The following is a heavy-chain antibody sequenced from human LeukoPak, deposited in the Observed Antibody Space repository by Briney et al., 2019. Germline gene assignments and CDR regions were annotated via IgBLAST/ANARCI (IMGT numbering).Heavy chain of an antibody. CDR2: ISKDGSDK. D-gene: IGHD1-7*01. V-gene: IGHV3-30-3*01. CDR1: GFTFNDYA. J-gene: IGHJ4*02. Sequence: GGSLRLSCAASGFTFNDYAMHWVRQAPGKGLEWVAVISKDGSDKYYPGSVRGRFTISRDNSKNTIYLQMDSLRAEDTAIYYCARDYWWNYDYWGQGTLVTVSS. CDR3: ARDYWWNYDY.